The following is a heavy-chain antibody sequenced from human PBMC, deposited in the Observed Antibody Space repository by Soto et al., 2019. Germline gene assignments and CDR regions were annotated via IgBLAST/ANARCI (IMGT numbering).Heavy chain of an antibody. J-gene: IGHJ6*03. D-gene: IGHD3-10*01. CDR2: IYYSGST. CDR3: ARDVSGYYGSGPYYYYMDV. CDR1: GGSISSYY. Sequence: SETLSLTCTVSGGSISSYYWSWIRQPPGKGLEWIGYIYYSGSTNYNPSLKSRVTISVDTSKNQFSLKLSSVTAADTAVYYCARDVSGYYGSGPYYYYMDVWGKGTTVTVSS. V-gene: IGHV4-59*01.